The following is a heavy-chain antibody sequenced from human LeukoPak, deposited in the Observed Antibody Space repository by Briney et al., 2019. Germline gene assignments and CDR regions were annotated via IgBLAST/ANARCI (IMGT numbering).Heavy chain of an antibody. J-gene: IGHJ4*02. CDR3: ARARLGFTRGIGTNYFDY. CDR1: GFTISSNF. Sequence: GGSLRPSCAASGFTISSNFMSWVRQAPGKGLEWEANTKQDGSEKYYVDSVKGRFTISRDNAKNLLYLQMNSLRAEDTAVYFCARARLGFTRGIGTNYFDYWGQGTLVTVSS. D-gene: IGHD1-14*01. V-gene: IGHV3-7*01. CDR2: TKQDGSEK.